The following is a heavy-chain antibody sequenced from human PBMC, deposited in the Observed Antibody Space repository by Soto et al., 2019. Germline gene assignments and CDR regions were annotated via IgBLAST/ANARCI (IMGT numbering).Heavy chain of an antibody. D-gene: IGHD3-10*01. J-gene: IGHJ3*02. Sequence: SETLSLTCTVSGGSISSYYWSCIRQPPGKGLEWIGDIYYSGSTNYNPSLKSRVTISVDTSKNQFSLKLSSVTAADTAVYFCARRYGLSAFDIWGQGTMVT. CDR3: ARRYGLSAFDI. CDR2: IYYSGST. CDR1: GGSISSYY. V-gene: IGHV4-59*08.